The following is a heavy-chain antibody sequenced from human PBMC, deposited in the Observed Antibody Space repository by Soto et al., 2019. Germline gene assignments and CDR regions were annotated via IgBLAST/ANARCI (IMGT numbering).Heavy chain of an antibody. V-gene: IGHV4-31*03. Sequence: QVQLQESGPGLVKPSQTLSLTCTVSGGSIGSGSYYWSWIRQHPGKGLEWIGYINYSGSTFYIPSLRSRVTNSMDTSTNQFSLKLGSVTAADMAVYYCGRAGYDGDGGGYYYFDYWGQGTLVTVSS. D-gene: IGHD3-22*01. CDR3: GRAGYDGDGGGYYYFDY. CDR1: GGSIGSGSYY. J-gene: IGHJ4*02. CDR2: INYSGST.